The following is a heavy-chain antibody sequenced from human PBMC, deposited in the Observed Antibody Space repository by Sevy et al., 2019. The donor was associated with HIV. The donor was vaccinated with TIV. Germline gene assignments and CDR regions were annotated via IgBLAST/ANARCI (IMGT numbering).Heavy chain of an antibody. CDR1: GGSITSLY. Sequence: ETLSLTCTVSGGSITSLYWNWIRQPPGKGLEWIANIYYNGHINYNPSLKSRVTLSLDTSKNQFSLRLSSVTAADTAXXXCAGENAWGRGYSWGQGTLVTVSS. D-gene: IGHD1-26*01. CDR2: IYYNGHI. J-gene: IGHJ4*02. CDR3: AGENAWGRGYS. V-gene: IGHV4-59*08.